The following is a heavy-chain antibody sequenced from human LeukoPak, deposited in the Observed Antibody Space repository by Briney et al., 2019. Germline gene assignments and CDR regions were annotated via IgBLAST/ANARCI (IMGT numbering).Heavy chain of an antibody. CDR2: MNPNTGNT. Sequence: ASVKVSCKASGYTFPNYDIYWVRHAAGQGLEWMGCMNPNTGNTITAQKFQARVTFSSDTSITTAYMELSSLTSDDTAVYYCARGHVIPGENWLDPWGQGTLVTVSS. CDR3: ARGHVIPGENWLDP. J-gene: IGHJ5*02. V-gene: IGHV1-8*03. CDR1: GYTFPNYD. D-gene: IGHD3-16*02.